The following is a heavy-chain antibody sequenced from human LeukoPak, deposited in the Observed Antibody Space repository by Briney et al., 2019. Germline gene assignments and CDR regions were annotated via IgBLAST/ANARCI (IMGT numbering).Heavy chain of an antibody. CDR3: ATSEYSSSSSRYFDL. V-gene: IGHV1-24*01. CDR2: FDPEDGET. Sequence: ATSVKVSCKVSGYTLTELSMHWVRQAPGKGLEWMGGFDPEDGETIYAQKFQGRVTMTEDTSTDTAYMEPSSLRSEDTAVYYCATSEYSSSSSRYFDLWGRGTLVTVSS. J-gene: IGHJ2*01. CDR1: GYTLTELS. D-gene: IGHD6-6*01.